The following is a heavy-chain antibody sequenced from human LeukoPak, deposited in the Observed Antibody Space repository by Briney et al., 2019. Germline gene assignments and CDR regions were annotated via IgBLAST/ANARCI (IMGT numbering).Heavy chain of an antibody. J-gene: IGHJ4*02. CDR3: AHIPAGYSYGYILGHFDY. CDR2: IYWDDDK. D-gene: IGHD5-18*01. CDR1: GFSLSTSGVG. V-gene: IGHV2-5*02. Sequence: SGPTLVNPTQTLTLTCTFSGFSLSTSGVGVGWIRQPPGKALEWLALIYWDDDKRYSPSLKSRLTITKDTSKNQVVLTMTNMDPVDTATYYCAHIPAGYSYGYILGHFDYWGQGTLVTVSS.